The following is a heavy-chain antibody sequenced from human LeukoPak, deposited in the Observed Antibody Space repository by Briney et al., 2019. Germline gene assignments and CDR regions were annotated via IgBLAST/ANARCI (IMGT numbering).Heavy chain of an antibody. J-gene: IGHJ6*02. Sequence: ASVKVSCKASGYTFTDYYMFWVRQAPGQGLEWMRWINPNSGGTSYAQKFQGRVTMTRDTSTSTVYMELSSLRSEDTAVYYCARGVNEYYYGMDVWGQGTTVTVSS. D-gene: IGHD2-8*01. CDR2: INPNSGGT. CDR1: GYTFTDYY. V-gene: IGHV1-2*02. CDR3: ARGVNEYYYGMDV.